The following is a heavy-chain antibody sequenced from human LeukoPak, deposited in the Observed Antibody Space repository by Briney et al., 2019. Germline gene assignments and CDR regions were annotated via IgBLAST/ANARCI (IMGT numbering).Heavy chain of an antibody. D-gene: IGHD6-19*01. CDR2: IRGSGDIT. Sequence: PGGSLRLSCAASGFTFSIYAMNWVRQAPGEGLEWVSTIRGSGDITYYADSVKGRFTISRDNSKNTLYLQISSLRAEDTAIYYCAKDGISGWYGNHFDFWGQGILVTGSS. CDR1: GFTFSIYA. CDR3: AKDGISGWYGNHFDF. J-gene: IGHJ4*02. V-gene: IGHV3-23*01.